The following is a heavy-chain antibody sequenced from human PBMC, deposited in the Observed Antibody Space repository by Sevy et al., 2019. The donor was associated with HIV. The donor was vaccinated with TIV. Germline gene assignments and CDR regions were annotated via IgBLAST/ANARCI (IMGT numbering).Heavy chain of an antibody. V-gene: IGHV3-11*04. CDR3: ARDRGAVTGDYFDY. CDR2: TSSSGSAT. J-gene: IGHJ4*02. D-gene: IGHD6-19*01. Sequence: GVSLRLSCAASGFTLGDYYMSWIRQAPGKGLEWVSYTSSSGSATHYADSVKGRFTISRDNAKNTLYLQMNSLRAEDTAVYYCARDRGAVTGDYFDYWGQGTLVTVSS. CDR1: GFTLGDYY.